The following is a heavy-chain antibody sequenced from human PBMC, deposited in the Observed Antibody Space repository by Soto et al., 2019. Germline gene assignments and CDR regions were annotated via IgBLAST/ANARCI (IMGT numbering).Heavy chain of an antibody. CDR3: ARSDVDTAMASWFDP. CDR1: GGSISSGGYS. V-gene: IGHV4-30-2*01. CDR2: IYHSGST. Sequence: PSETLSLTCAVSGGSISSGGYSWSWIRQPPGKGLEWIGYIYHSGSTYYNPSLKSRVTISVDRSKNQSSLKLSSVTAADTAVYYCARSDVDTAMASWFDPWGQGTLVTVSS. J-gene: IGHJ5*02. D-gene: IGHD5-18*01.